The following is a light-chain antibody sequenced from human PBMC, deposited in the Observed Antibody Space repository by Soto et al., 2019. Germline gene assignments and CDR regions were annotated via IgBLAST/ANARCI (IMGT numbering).Light chain of an antibody. CDR3: QQSYSTPRT. CDR1: QSISSY. J-gene: IGKJ1*01. Sequence: DIHRPQSPSSLSASVRDRVTXXCRASQSISSYLNWYQQKPGKAPKLLIYAASSLQSGVPSRFSGSGSGTDFTLTISSLQPEDFATYYCQQSYSTPRTVGQGTKVDI. V-gene: IGKV1-39*01. CDR2: AAS.